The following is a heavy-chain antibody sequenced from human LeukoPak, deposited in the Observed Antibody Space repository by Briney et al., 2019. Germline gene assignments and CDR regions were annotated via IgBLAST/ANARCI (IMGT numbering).Heavy chain of an antibody. J-gene: IGHJ4*02. V-gene: IGHV4-61*02. Sequence: SETLPLTCTVSGGSISSGSYYWSWIRQPAGKGLEWIGRIYTSGSTNYNPSLKSRVTISVDTSKNQFSLKLTSVTAADTAVYYCARWGSGSHYRVLDYWGQGTLVTVSS. CDR1: GGSISSGSYY. D-gene: IGHD1-26*01. CDR2: IYTSGST. CDR3: ARWGSGSHYRVLDY.